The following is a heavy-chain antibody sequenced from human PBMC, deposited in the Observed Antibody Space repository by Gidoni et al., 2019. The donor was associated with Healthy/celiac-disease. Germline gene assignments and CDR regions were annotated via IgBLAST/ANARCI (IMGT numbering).Heavy chain of an antibody. CDR2: ISSSSSTI. V-gene: IGHV3-48*02. CDR3: ARDLHIVVVTAPSFDY. J-gene: IGHJ4*02. Sequence: EVQLVESGGGLVQPGGSLRLSCAASGFTFSSYSMNWVRQAPGKGLEWVSYISSSSSTIYYADSVKGRFTSSRDNAKNSLYLQMNSLRDEDTAVYYCARDLHIVVVTAPSFDYWGQGTLVTVSS. D-gene: IGHD2-21*02. CDR1: GFTFSSYS.